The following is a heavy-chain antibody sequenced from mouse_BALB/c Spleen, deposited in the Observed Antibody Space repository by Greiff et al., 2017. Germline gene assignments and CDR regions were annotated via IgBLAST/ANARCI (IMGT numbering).Heavy chain of an antibody. D-gene: IGHD2-4*01. CDR3: ARRNDYVFDY. V-gene: IGHV5-9-3*01. Sequence: EVQLVESGGGLVKPGGSLKLSCAASGFTFSSYAMSWVRQTPEKRLEWVATISSGGSYTYYPDSVKGRFTISRDNAKNTLYLQMSSLRSEDTAMYYCARRNDYVFDYWGQGTTLTVSS. CDR2: ISSGGSYT. J-gene: IGHJ2*01. CDR1: GFTFSSYA.